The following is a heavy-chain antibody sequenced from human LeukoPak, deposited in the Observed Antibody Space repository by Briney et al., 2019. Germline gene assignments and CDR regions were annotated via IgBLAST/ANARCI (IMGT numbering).Heavy chain of an antibody. J-gene: IGHJ4*02. Sequence: GASVKVSCKASGGTFSSYAISWVLQAPGQGLEWMGGIIPIFGTANYAQKFQGRVTITTDESTSTAYMELSSLRSEDTAVYYCARGVEKWVGATGRRYYFDYWGQGTLVTVSS. CDR3: ARGVEKWVGATGRRYYFDY. V-gene: IGHV1-69*05. D-gene: IGHD1-26*01. CDR2: IIPIFGTA. CDR1: GGTFSSYA.